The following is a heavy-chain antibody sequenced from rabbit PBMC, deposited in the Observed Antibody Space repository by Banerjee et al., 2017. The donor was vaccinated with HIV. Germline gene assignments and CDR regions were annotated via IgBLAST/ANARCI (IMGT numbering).Heavy chain of an antibody. CDR1: GFSFSSGYY. CDR2: IYPPSGST. Sequence: QEQLEESGGDLVKPGASLTLTCTASGFSFSSGYYMCWVRQAPGKGLEWIACIYPPSGSTYYASWAKGRFTISKTSSTTVTLQMTSLTAADTATYFCARDRIDEYGNYDLWGQGTLVTVS. D-gene: IGHD2-1*01. J-gene: IGHJ3*01. V-gene: IGHV1S45*01. CDR3: ARDRIDEYGNYDL.